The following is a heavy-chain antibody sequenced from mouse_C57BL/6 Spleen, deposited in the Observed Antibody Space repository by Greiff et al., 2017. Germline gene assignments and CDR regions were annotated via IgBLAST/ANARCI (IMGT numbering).Heavy chain of an antibody. J-gene: IGHJ4*01. Sequence: EVKLQESGPGLVKPSQSLSLTCSVTGYSITSGYYWNWIRQFPGNKLEWMGYISYDGSNNYNPSLKNRISIPRDTSKNQFFLKLNSVTTEDTATYYCAREGLRRGYYAMDYWGQGTSVTVSS. D-gene: IGHD2-2*01. CDR2: ISYDGSN. V-gene: IGHV3-6*01. CDR3: AREGLRRGYYAMDY. CDR1: GYSITSGYY.